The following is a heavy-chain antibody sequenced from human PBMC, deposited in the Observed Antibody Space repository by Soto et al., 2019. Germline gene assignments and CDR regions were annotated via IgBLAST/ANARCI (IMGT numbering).Heavy chain of an antibody. CDR3: ANFGVIWSGSGGMDL. J-gene: IGHJ6*02. CDR2: MSGSGDLA. CDR1: GFTFITYA. D-gene: IGHD3-3*01. V-gene: IGHV3-23*01. Sequence: GRSLRLSCAASGFTFITYAMSWVRQAPGKGLEWVSAMSGSGDLAFYADSVKGRFTISRDNSKNTLYLQMNSLRAEDTAVYYCANFGVIWSGSGGMDLWGQGTTVTVSS.